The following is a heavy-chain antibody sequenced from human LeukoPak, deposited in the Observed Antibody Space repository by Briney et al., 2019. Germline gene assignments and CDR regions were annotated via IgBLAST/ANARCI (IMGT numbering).Heavy chain of an antibody. J-gene: IGHJ4*02. Sequence: GGSLRLSCAASGFTFSSYGMHWVCQAPGKGLEWVAVISYDGSNKYYADSVKGRFTISRDNSKNTLYLQMNSLRAEDTAVYYCAKEHNSSSWYYFDYWGQGTLVAVSS. V-gene: IGHV3-30*18. D-gene: IGHD6-13*01. CDR2: ISYDGSNK. CDR1: GFTFSSYG. CDR3: AKEHNSSSWYYFDY.